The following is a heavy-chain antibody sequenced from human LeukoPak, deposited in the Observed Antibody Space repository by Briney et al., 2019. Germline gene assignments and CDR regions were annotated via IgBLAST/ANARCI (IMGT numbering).Heavy chain of an antibody. V-gene: IGHV4-61*02. Sequence: SETLSLTCTVSDGSISSGSYYWTWIRQRAGKGLEWIGRISTSGSTNYNPSLKSRVTIPGDTSKNQFSLKLNSVTAADTAVYYCARTPIYYFDNSGYYNWGQGTLVTVSS. J-gene: IGHJ4*02. CDR3: ARTPIYYFDNSGYYN. CDR2: ISTSGST. D-gene: IGHD3-22*01. CDR1: DGSISSGSYY.